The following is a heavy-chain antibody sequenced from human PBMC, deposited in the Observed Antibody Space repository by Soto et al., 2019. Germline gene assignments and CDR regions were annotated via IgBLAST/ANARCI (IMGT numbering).Heavy chain of an antibody. V-gene: IGHV4-30-2*01. J-gene: IGHJ5*02. Sequence: LSLTCAVSGGSISSGGYSWSWIRQPPGKGLEWIGYIYHSGSTYYNPSLKSRVTIPVDRSKNQFSLKLSSVTAADTAVYYCAREGPGGYDRLEPWRNWFDPWGQGTLVTVSS. CDR2: IYHSGST. CDR3: AREGPGGYDRLEPWRNWFDP. CDR1: GGSISSGGYS. D-gene: IGHD5-12*01.